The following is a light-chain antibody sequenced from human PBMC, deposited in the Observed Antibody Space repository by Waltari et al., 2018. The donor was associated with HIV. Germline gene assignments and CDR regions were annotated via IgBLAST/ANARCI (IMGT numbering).Light chain of an antibody. CDR3: SSYTGITTLLYV. J-gene: IGLJ1*01. CDR1: TSDSGDYNY. CDR2: GVT. V-gene: IGLV2-14*01. Sequence: QSALTQPASVSGSPGQSTTISCTVITSDSGDYNYVSWYQQHSDKAPKLIIYGVTQRPSGVSSRFSGSKSGNTASLTISGLQAEDEADYYCSSYTGITTLLYVFGSGTKVTVL.